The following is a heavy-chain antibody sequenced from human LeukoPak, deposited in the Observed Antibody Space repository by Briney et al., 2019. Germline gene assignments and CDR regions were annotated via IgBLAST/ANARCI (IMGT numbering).Heavy chain of an antibody. D-gene: IGHD3-22*01. J-gene: IGHJ3*02. Sequence: GESLKISCKGSGYRFSNYWIAWVRQMPGKGLEWMGLIYPGDSDTKCNPSFQGQVTISADKSIGTAYLLWSSLRASDTAMYYCARQPNYFDTRGYLSHAFDIWGQGTMVTVS. CDR2: IYPGDSDT. CDR1: GYRFSNYW. V-gene: IGHV5-51*01. CDR3: ARQPNYFDTRGYLSHAFDI.